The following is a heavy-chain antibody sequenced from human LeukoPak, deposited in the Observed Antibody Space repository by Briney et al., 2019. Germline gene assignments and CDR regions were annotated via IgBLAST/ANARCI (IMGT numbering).Heavy chain of an antibody. D-gene: IGHD4-17*01. Sequence: GGSLRLSCAASGFRFSSYAMSWVRQAPGKGLEWVSAISGSGVSTYYADSVKGRFTVSRDNSKNTLYLQMNSLRAEDTAVYYCARDLYGDYDYWGQGTLVTVSS. V-gene: IGHV3-23*01. J-gene: IGHJ4*02. CDR1: GFRFSSYA. CDR2: ISGSGVST. CDR3: ARDLYGDYDY.